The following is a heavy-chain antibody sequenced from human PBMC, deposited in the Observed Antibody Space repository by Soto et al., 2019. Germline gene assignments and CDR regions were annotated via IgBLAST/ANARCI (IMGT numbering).Heavy chain of an antibody. CDR3: AKEGGRASGYNYGNTYCDY. J-gene: IGHJ4*02. CDR2: ISVGGVST. CDR1: GFSFGFNA. D-gene: IGHD5-12*01. Sequence: GGSLRLSCAATGFSFGFNALSWVRQAPGKGLEWVSSISVGGVSTNYADSVRGRFTISRDNSKNTLYLQMTSLSAEDTAVYYCAKEGGRASGYNYGNTYCDYWGQGTRVTVSS. V-gene: IGHV3-23*01.